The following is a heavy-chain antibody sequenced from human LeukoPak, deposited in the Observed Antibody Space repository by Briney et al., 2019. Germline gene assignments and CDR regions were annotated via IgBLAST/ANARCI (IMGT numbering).Heavy chain of an antibody. CDR2: IVVGSGNT. J-gene: IGHJ4*02. D-gene: IGHD6-6*01. CDR3: ARANQYSSSPGLSY. CDR1: GFTFTSSA. Sequence: GTSVKVSCKASGFTFTSSAMQWVRQARGQRLEWIGWIVVGSGNTNYAQKFQERVTITRDMTTSTAYMELSSLRSEDTAVYYCARANQYSSSPGLSYWGQGTLVTVSS. V-gene: IGHV1-58*02.